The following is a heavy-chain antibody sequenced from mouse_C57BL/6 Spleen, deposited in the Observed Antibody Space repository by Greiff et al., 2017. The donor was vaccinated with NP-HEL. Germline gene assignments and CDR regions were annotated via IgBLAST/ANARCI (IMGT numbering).Heavy chain of an antibody. CDR3: ARVPNYYGSRSWYFDV. D-gene: IGHD1-1*01. J-gene: IGHJ1*03. Sequence: QVQLKQPGAELVRPGSSVKLSCKASGYTFTSYWMHWVQQRPIQGLEWIGNIDPSDSETHYNQKFKDKATLTVDKSSSTAYMQLSSLTSEDSAVYYCARVPNYYGSRSWYFDVWGTGTTVTVAS. V-gene: IGHV1-52*01. CDR2: IDPSDSET. CDR1: GYTFTSYW.